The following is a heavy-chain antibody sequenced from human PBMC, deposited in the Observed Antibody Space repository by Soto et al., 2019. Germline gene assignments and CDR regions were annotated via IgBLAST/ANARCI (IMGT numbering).Heavy chain of an antibody. CDR2: ISYDGSNK. D-gene: IGHD2-15*01. J-gene: IGHJ6*02. CDR3: AKLDCSGGSCYSRVGYYGMDV. V-gene: IGHV3-30*18. Sequence: GGSLRLSCAASGFTFSSYGMHWVRQAPGKGLEWVAVISYDGSNKYYADSVKGRFTISRDNSKNTLYLQMNSLRAEDTAVYYCAKLDCSGGSCYSRVGYYGMDVWGQGTPVTVYS. CDR1: GFTFSSYG.